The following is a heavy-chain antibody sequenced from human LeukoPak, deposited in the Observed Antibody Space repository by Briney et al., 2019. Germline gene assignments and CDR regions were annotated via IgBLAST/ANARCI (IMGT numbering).Heavy chain of an antibody. D-gene: IGHD5-24*01. CDR1: GGSISSGSYY. J-gene: IGHJ4*02. Sequence: SETLSLTCTVSGGSISSGSYYWSWIRQPAGKGPEWIGRIYTSGSTNYNPSLKSRVTISVDTSKNQFSLKLSSVTAADTAVYYCARDEEDGYNSGIDYWGQGTLVTVSS. CDR2: IYTSGST. CDR3: ARDEEDGYNSGIDY. V-gene: IGHV4-61*02.